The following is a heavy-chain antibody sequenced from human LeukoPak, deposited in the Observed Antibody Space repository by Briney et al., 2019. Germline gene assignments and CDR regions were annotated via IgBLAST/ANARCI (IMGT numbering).Heavy chain of an antibody. J-gene: IGHJ6*04. CDR1: GFTFSSYG. V-gene: IGHV3-7*01. CDR2: IKQDGSEK. Sequence: SGGSLRLSCAASGFTFSSYGMSWVRQAPGKGLEWVANIKQDGSEKYYVDSVKGRFTISRDNAKNSLYLQMNSLRAEDTAVYYCARDPITMIENKRVMDVWGKGTTVTVSS. CDR3: ARDPITMIENKRVMDV. D-gene: IGHD3-22*01.